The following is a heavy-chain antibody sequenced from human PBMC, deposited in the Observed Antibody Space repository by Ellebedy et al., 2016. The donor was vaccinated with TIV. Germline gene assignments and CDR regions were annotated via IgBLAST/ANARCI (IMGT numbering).Heavy chain of an antibody. Sequence: GESLKISCASSGFSFRSSALSWVRQPPGKGLEWVSATNSDGASYYADSVKGRFTISRDSSKNTLYLQMNNLRADDTAVYYCATTSSVQGFWGHGGLVTVSS. CDR2: TNSDGAS. CDR1: GFSFRSSA. J-gene: IGHJ4*01. V-gene: IGHV3-23*01. CDR3: ATTSSVQGF. D-gene: IGHD5/OR15-5a*01.